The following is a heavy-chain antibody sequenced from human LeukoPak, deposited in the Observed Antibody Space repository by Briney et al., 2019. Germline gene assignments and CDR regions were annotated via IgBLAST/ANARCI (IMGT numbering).Heavy chain of an antibody. CDR1: GTSINDYY. V-gene: IGHV4-59*01. CDR2: IYFSGHT. J-gene: IGHJ4*02. D-gene: IGHD5-12*01. CDR3: ARGLGYSGHALAY. Sequence: SETLSLTCTVSGTSINDYYWSWIRQPPGKRLEWIGYIYFSGHTNYSPPLKSRVTMSLDAPRDHFSLQLNSVTAADTAVYYCARGLGYSGHALAYWGQGILDTVSS.